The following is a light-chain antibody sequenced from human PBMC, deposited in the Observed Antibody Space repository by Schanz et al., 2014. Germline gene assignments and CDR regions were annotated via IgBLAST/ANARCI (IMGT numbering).Light chain of an antibody. CDR2: KGS. CDR3: SSYTRSDTLI. Sequence: QSALTQPASVSGSPGQSITISCTEISSDIGTHGFVSWYQQHPGKAPKLIIYKGSERPSGVSNRFSGSKSGNTASLTISGLQAEDEADYYCSSYTRSDTLIFGGGTKLTVL. J-gene: IGLJ2*01. CDR1: SSDIGTHGF. V-gene: IGLV2-14*02.